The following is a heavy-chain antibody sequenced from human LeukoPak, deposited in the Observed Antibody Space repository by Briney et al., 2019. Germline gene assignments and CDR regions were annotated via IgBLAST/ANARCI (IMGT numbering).Heavy chain of an antibody. D-gene: IGHD4-23*01. CDR2: ISYDGIKK. CDR3: AKFYYRYGGNSVLSEDTRENLYDI. Sequence: GGSLRLSCAASGFTFSSYGIHWVRQAPGKGLEWVAVISYDGIKKFYADSVKGRFTISRDNSKNTLYLQMNSLRAEDTAVYYCAKFYYRYGGNSVLSEDTRENLYDIWGQGTMVAVSS. V-gene: IGHV3-30*18. J-gene: IGHJ3*02. CDR1: GFTFSSYG.